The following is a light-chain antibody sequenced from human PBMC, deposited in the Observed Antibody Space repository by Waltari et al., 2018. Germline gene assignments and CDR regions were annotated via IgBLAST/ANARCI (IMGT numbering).Light chain of an antibody. CDR3: AAWDDGLNGYV. V-gene: IGLV1-44*01. J-gene: IGLJ1*01. Sequence: QSVLTQPPSASGTPGQRVTISCSGSSSNIGSNTVNWYQQLPGTAPKLVIYSNNQRPSGVPDRFYGSQSGTSASLAISGLQSEDEADYYCAAWDDGLNGYVFGTGTKVTVL. CDR1: SSNIGSNT. CDR2: SNN.